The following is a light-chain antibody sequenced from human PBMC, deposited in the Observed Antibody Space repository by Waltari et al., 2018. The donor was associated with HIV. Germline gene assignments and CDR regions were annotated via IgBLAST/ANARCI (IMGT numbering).Light chain of an antibody. CDR3: QTWGAGTVV. CDR1: SAHSTYA. J-gene: IGLJ2*01. Sequence: QLVLTQSPSASASLGASVKLTCTLSSAHSTYAIAWHQQQPDQGPHYLMKLNSDGSHRKGDGIPDRFSGSASGAERYLTISNVQSEDEGIYYCQTWGAGTVVFGGGTKLSVL. CDR2: LNSDGSH. V-gene: IGLV4-69*01.